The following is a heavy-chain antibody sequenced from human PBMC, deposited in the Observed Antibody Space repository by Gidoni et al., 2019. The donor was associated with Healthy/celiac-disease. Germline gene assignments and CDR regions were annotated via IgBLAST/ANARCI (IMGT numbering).Heavy chain of an antibody. V-gene: IGHV1-69*06. CDR2: IIPIFGTA. CDR1: GGTFSSYA. Sequence: QVQLVQSGAAVKKPGSSVKVSCQASGGTFSSYALSWVRQAPGQGLEWMGGIIPIFGTANYAQKFQGRVTITADKSTSTAYMELSSLRSEDTAVYYCASLFYGSGVGEIDYWGQGTLVTVSS. J-gene: IGHJ4*02. D-gene: IGHD3-10*01. CDR3: ASLFYGSGVGEIDY.